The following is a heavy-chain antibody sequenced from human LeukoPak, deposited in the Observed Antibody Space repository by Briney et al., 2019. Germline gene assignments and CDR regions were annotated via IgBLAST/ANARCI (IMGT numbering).Heavy chain of an antibody. D-gene: IGHD6-19*01. CDR3: ARGRLISSGWYDPLDY. Sequence: PGGSLRLSCAASGFSFSSYVMHWVRQAPGKGLEWVAVISYDGSNKYYAGSVKGRFTISRDNSKNTLYLQMNSLRAEDTAVYYCARGRLISSGWYDPLDYWGQGTLVTVSS. V-gene: IGHV3-30-3*01. CDR2: ISYDGSNK. J-gene: IGHJ4*02. CDR1: GFSFSSYV.